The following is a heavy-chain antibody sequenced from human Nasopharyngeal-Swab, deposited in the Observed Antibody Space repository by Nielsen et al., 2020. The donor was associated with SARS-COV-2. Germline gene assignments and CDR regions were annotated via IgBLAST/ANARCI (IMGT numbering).Heavy chain of an antibody. CDR1: GFAVTTNH. CDR3: ARGYRFGDY. D-gene: IGHD5-18*01. J-gene: IGHJ4*02. CDR2: IYSGGIT. Sequence: GGSLRLSCAASGFAVTTNHITWVRQAPGRGLEWISVIYSGGITYYADSAKGRFTISRDNFGNTISLQMNSLRGEDTAVYYCARGYRFGDYWGQGSLVTVSS. V-gene: IGHV3-66*01.